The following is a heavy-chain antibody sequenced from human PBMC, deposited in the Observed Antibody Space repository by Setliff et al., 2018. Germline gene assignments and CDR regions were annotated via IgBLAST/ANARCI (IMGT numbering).Heavy chain of an antibody. J-gene: IGHJ4*02. CDR2: ISTSSGTR. CDR3: ARGRKYRAVYFFDY. V-gene: IGHV3-48*01. CDR1: GFSFSNYG. Sequence: GGSLRLSCVVSGFSFSNYGMTWVRQAPGKGLEWISYISTSSGTRYYADSVKGRFTISRDNANQSLYLQMNSLRTEDTAVYYCARGRKYRAVYFFDYWGQGALVTVSS. D-gene: IGHD1-1*01.